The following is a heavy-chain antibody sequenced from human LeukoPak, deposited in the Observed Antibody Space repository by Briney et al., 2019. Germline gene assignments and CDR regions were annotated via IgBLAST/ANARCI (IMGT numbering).Heavy chain of an antibody. V-gene: IGHV1-46*01. D-gene: IGHD2-15*01. CDR3: ARGVCSGGSCYSHWFDP. CDR2: INPCGGST. J-gene: IGHJ5*02. Sequence: ASVKVSCKASGYTFTSYYMHWVRQAPGQGLEWMGIINPCGGSTSYAQKFQGRVTMTRDMSTSTVYMELSSLRSEDTAVYYCARGVCSGGSCYSHWFDPWGQGTLVTVSS. CDR1: GYTFTSYY.